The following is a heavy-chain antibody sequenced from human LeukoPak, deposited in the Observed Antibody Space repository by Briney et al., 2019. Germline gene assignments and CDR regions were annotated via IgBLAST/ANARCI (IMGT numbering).Heavy chain of an antibody. D-gene: IGHD4-17*01. CDR3: AKEFSHYGDYGFFDY. CDR2: MSGSGIST. V-gene: IGHV3-23*01. Sequence: GGSLRLSCAASGFAFSSYAMTWVRQAPGKGLEWVSSMSGSGISTSYADSVKGRFTISGDKSKNTLYLQMNSLRAEDTAIYYCAKEFSHYGDYGFFDYWGQGTLVTVSS. CDR1: GFAFSSYA. J-gene: IGHJ4*02.